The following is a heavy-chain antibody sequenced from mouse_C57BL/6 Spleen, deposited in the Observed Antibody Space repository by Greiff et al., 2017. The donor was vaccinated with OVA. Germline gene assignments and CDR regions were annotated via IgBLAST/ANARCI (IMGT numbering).Heavy chain of an antibody. Sequence: QVQLKQSGAELVRPGTSVKVSCKASGYAFTNYLIEWVKQRPGQGLEWIGVINPGSGGTNYNEKFKGKATLTADKSSSTAYMQLSSLTSEDSAVYFCARGSYDTYWYFDVWGTGTTVTVSS. J-gene: IGHJ1*03. CDR1: GYAFTNYL. CDR3: ARGSYDTYWYFDV. CDR2: INPGSGGT. V-gene: IGHV1-54*01. D-gene: IGHD2-3*01.